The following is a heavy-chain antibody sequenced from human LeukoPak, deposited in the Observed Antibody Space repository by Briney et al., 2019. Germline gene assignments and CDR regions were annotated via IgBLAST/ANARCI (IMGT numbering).Heavy chain of an antibody. D-gene: IGHD2-8*01. CDR1: GGSFSGYY. CDR3: ARGEQRGYCTNGVCYGPSRIFDY. J-gene: IGHJ4*02. V-gene: IGHV4-34*01. Sequence: PSETLSLTCAVYGGSFSGYYWSWVRQPPGKGLEWIGEINHSGSTNYNPSLKSRVTISVDTSKNQFSLKLSSVTAADTAVYYCARGEQRGYCTNGVCYGPSRIFDYWGQGTLVTVSS. CDR2: INHSGST.